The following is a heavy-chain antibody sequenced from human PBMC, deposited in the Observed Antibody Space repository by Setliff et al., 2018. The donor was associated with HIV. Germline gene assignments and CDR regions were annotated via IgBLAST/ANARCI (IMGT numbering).Heavy chain of an antibody. V-gene: IGHV3-74*01. CDR3: ARAGVVEGYYYYYMDV. CDR2: IKSDRSTI. J-gene: IGHJ6*03. CDR1: GFTFSSYW. Sequence: PGGSLRLSCAASGFTFSSYWMHWVRQAPGKGLVWVSRIKSDRSTIYYADSVRGRFTISRDDAEKSVYLQMNSLRAEDTAVYYCARAGVVEGYYYYYMDVWGKGTTVTVSS. D-gene: IGHD2-15*01.